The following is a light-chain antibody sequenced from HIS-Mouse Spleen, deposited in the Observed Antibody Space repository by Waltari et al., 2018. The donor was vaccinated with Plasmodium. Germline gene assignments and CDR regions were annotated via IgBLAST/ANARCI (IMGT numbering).Light chain of an antibody. CDR2: DAS. V-gene: IGKV3-11*01. CDR3: QQRSNWPRVLT. CDR1: QSVSSY. Sequence: EIVLTQSPATLSLSPGERATLSCRASQSVSSYLAWYQQQPGQAPRLLIYDASNRATGSAARFSGSGSGTDFTLTISSLEPEDVAVYYCQQRSNWPRVLTFGGGTKVEIK. J-gene: IGKJ4*01.